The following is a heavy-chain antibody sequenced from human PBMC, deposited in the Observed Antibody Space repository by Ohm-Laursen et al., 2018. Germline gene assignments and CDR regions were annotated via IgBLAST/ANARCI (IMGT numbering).Heavy chain of an antibody. CDR3: AKQHGVRSLEWLLSAMDV. D-gene: IGHD3-3*01. J-gene: IGHJ6*02. CDR2: IIPIFGTA. V-gene: IGHV1-69*01. CDR1: GGTFSSYA. Sequence: SSVKVSCKASGGTFSSYAISWVRQAPGQGLEWMGGIIPIFGTANYAQKFQGRVTITADESTSTAYMELSSLRSEDTAVYYCAKQHGVRSLEWLLSAMDVWGQGTTVTVSS.